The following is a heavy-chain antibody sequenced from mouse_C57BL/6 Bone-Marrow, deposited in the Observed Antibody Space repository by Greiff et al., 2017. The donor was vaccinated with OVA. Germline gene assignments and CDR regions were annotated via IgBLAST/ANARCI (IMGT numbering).Heavy chain of an antibody. CDR1: GYTFTDYY. D-gene: IGHD1-1*01. J-gene: IGHJ3*01. V-gene: IGHV1-76*01. CDR3: ARTYGKGFAY. Sequence: QVQLKQSGAELVRPGASVKLSCKASGYTFTDYYINWVKQRPGQGLEWIARIYPGSGNTYYNEKFKGKATLTAEKSSSTAYMQLSSLTSEDSAVYFCARTYGKGFAYWGQGTLVTVSA. CDR2: IYPGSGNT.